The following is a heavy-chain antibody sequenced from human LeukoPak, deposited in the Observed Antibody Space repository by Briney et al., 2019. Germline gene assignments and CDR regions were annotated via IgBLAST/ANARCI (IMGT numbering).Heavy chain of an antibody. Sequence: ASVKVSFEASGYTFTKYYIHWVRQAPGQGLEWMGIINPSAGSTNYAQKFQGRVTLTRDTSTSTVYMNVSNLRSEDTAVYYCARESLGSYKTVVIVARGHDAFDMWGQGTMVTVSS. D-gene: IGHD3-22*01. CDR1: GYTFTKYY. CDR3: ARESLGSYKTVVIVARGHDAFDM. V-gene: IGHV1-46*01. J-gene: IGHJ3*02. CDR2: INPSAGST.